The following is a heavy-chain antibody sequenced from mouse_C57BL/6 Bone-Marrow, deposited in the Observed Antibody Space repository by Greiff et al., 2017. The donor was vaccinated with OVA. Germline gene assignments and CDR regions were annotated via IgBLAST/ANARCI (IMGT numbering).Heavy chain of an antibody. Sequence: DVKLQESGPGLVKPSQSLSLTCSVTGYSITSGYYWNWIRQFPGNKLVWMGYISYDGSNNYNPSLKNRISITRDTSKNQFFLKLNSVTTEDTATYYCARSYLEFDYWGQGTTLTVSS. D-gene: IGHD2-10*01. J-gene: IGHJ2*01. CDR1: GYSITSGYY. CDR3: ARSYLEFDY. CDR2: ISYDGSN. V-gene: IGHV3-6*01.